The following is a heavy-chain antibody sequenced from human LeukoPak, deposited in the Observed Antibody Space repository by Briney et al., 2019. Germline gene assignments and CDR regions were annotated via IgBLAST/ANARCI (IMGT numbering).Heavy chain of an antibody. Sequence: PSETLSLTCAVYGGSFSGYYWSWIRQPPGEGLEWIGEINHSGSTNYNPSLKSRVTISVDTSKNQFSLKLSSVTAADTAVYYCARKRGYSYGIYGYWGQGTLVTVSS. D-gene: IGHD5-18*01. V-gene: IGHV4-34*01. CDR2: INHSGST. CDR3: ARKRGYSYGIYGY. CDR1: GGSFSGYY. J-gene: IGHJ4*02.